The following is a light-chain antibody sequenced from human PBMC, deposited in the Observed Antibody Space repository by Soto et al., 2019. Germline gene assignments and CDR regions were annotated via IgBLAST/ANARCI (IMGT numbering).Light chain of an antibody. CDR1: QSVLSSSNNKNY. CDR2: WAS. CDR3: QQYYTNALT. V-gene: IGKV4-1*01. Sequence: DIVMTQSPDSLAVSLGERATINCKSSQSVLSSSNNKNYLAWYQQKPGQPPKLLIYWASTRESGVPDRFSGSGSGTDFTLTISSLQAEDGAVYYCQQYYTNALTFGGGTKVGVK. J-gene: IGKJ4*01.